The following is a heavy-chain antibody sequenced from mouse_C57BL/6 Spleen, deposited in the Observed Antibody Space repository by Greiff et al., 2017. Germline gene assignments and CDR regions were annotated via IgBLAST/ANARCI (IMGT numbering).Heavy chain of an antibody. CDR1: GFTFSDFY. CDR2: SRNKANDYTT. V-gene: IGHV7-1*01. J-gene: IGHJ1*03. CDR3: AGDGRSYYCDV. Sequence: EVNVVESGGGLVQSGRSLRLSCATSGFTFSDFYMEWVRQAPGKGLEWIAASRNKANDYTTEYSASVKGRFIVSRDTSQSILYLQMNALRAEDTAIYCCAGDGRSYYCDVWGTGTTVTVSS.